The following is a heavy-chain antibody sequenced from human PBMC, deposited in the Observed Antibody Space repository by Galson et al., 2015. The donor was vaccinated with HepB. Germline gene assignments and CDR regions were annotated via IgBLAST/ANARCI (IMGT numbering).Heavy chain of an antibody. J-gene: IGHJ4*02. V-gene: IGHV1-18*01. D-gene: IGHD3-22*01. Sequence: SVKVSCKASGYTFTNYGISWVRQAPGQGLEWMGWISAHNGKTNYAQKLQGRVSMTTDTSTSTAYMELRSLTSDDTAVFYCARHPNYYDSSGYLEYWGKGSLVTVAS. CDR2: ISAHNGKT. CDR3: ARHPNYYDSSGYLEY. CDR1: GYTFTNYG.